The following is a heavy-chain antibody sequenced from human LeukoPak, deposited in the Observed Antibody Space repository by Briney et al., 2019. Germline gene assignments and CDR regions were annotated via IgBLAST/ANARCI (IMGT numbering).Heavy chain of an antibody. Sequence: GESLKISSKGSGYSFTTYWIAWVRQMPGKGLECMGIIYPADSDTRYSPSFQGQVTISADKSITTAYLQWSSLKASDTAIYYCARRDWNGQYYFDFWGQGTLVTVSS. CDR3: ARRDWNGQYYFDF. CDR1: GYSFTTYW. CDR2: IYPADSDT. D-gene: IGHD1-1*01. J-gene: IGHJ4*02. V-gene: IGHV5-51*01.